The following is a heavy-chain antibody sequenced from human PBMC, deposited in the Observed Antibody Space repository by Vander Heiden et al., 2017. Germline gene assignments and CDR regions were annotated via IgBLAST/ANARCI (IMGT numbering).Heavy chain of an antibody. Sequence: QLQLQESGPGLVKPSETLSLTCSVSGGSSSSYSWSWIRQPPGKGLEWIGYIDNSGSTDYNPSLKSRVTISRDTSKNQVSLKLNAVTAADTAVYYCVRDRFVAVPTAAQHYYGMDVWGQGTTVTVSS. CDR1: GGSSSSYS. D-gene: IGHD2-2*01. J-gene: IGHJ6*02. CDR2: IDNSGST. V-gene: IGHV4-59*01. CDR3: VRDRFVAVPTAAQHYYGMDV.